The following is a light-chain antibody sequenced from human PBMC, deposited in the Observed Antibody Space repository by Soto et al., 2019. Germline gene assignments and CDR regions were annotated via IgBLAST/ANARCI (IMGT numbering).Light chain of an antibody. CDR2: DVS. Sequence: QSVLTQPRSVSGSPGQSVTISCTGTSSDVGGHDFVSWFQHHPGKPPKLIMYDVSKRPSGVPDRFSGSKSGNTASLTISGLQAEDEADYYCCSYAGSYTFVFGTGTKLTVL. V-gene: IGLV2-11*01. CDR1: SSDVGGHDF. CDR3: CSYAGSYTFV. J-gene: IGLJ1*01.